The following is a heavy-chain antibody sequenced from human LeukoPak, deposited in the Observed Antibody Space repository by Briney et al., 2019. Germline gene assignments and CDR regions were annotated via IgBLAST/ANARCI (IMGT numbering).Heavy chain of an antibody. D-gene: IGHD5-18*01. J-gene: IGHJ4*02. CDR3: ARVSDSYGPFDY. Sequence: SETLSLTCTVSGGSISGYYWSWIRQPPGKGLEWIGYIYYSGSTNYNPSLKSRVTISVDTSKNQFSLKLSSVTAADTAVYYCARVSDSYGPFDYWGQGTLVTVSS. CDR2: IYYSGST. V-gene: IGHV4-59*01. CDR1: GGSISGYY.